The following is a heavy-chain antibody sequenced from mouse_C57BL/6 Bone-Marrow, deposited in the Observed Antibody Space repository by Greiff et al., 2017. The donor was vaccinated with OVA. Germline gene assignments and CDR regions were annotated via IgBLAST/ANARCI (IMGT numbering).Heavy chain of an antibody. Sequence: EVKLVESGPGLAKPSQTLSLTCSVTGYSITSDYWNWLRKFPGNKLEYMGYISYSGSTYYNPSLKSRISITRDTSKNQYYLQLNSVTTEDTATYYCARGDGYYGWFAYWGQGTLVTVSA. CDR2: ISYSGST. V-gene: IGHV3-8*01. J-gene: IGHJ3*01. D-gene: IGHD2-3*01. CDR1: GYSITSDY. CDR3: ARGDGYYGWFAY.